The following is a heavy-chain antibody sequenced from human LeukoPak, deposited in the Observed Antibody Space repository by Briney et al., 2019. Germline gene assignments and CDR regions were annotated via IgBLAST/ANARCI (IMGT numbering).Heavy chain of an antibody. Sequence: GGSLRLSCAASGFSFYTYSMTWVRQAPGKGLEWVSSISSWSRFIYSADSVTGRFTISRDNAKNSLYLQMNSLRAEDTAVYYCARAGSTNSWFDPWGQGTLVSVSS. CDR3: ARAGSTNSWFDP. J-gene: IGHJ5*02. CDR2: ISSWSRFI. V-gene: IGHV3-21*01. D-gene: IGHD2-2*01. CDR1: GFSFYTYS.